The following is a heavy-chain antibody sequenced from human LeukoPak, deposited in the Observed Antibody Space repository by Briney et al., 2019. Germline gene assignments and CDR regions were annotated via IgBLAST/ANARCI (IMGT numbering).Heavy chain of an antibody. CDR2: IDPSDSYT. D-gene: IGHD6-13*01. CDR1: GYRFTSYW. J-gene: IGHJ4*02. V-gene: IGHV5-10-1*01. CDR3: ARSYSSSWYGVLEY. Sequence: GEPLKISCKGSGYRFTSYWISWVRQMPGKGLEWMGRIDPSDSYTNYSPSFQGHVTISADKSISTAYLQWSSLKASDTAMYYCARSYSSSWYGVLEYWGQGTLVTVSS.